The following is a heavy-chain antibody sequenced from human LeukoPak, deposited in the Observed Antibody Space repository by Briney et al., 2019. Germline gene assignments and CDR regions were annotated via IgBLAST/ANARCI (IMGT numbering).Heavy chain of an antibody. V-gene: IGHV3-20*04. CDR1: GFTSNGFMFDDFG. CDR2: IDWRGANT. D-gene: IGHD2-15*01. CDR3: ARDVAATTVAAGAFDP. J-gene: IGHJ5*02. Sequence: GGSLRLSCEASGFTSNGFMFDDFGMSWFRQGPGKGLEWVSGIDWRGANTGYADSVKGRFTISRDNGKNFLYLQMNSLRDEDTYLYYCARDVAATTVAAGAFDPWGQGTLVIVTS.